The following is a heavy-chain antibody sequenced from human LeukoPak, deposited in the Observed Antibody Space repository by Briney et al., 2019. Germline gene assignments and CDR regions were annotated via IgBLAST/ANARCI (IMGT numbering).Heavy chain of an antibody. CDR3: ATGERMVRGDGVDY. CDR2: IYSGGST. D-gene: IGHD3-10*01. CDR1: GFTVRNNY. V-gene: IGHV3-66*01. Sequence: TGGSLRLSCAASGFTVRNNYMSWARQAPGKGLEWVSVIYSGGSTYYADSVKGRFTISRDNSKNTLYLQMNGLRAEDTAVYFCATGERMVRGDGVDYWGQGTLVTVSS. J-gene: IGHJ4*02.